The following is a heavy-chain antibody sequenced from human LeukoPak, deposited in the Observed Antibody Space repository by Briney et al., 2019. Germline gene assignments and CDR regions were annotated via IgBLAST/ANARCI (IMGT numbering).Heavy chain of an antibody. CDR3: ARERTSCTNGVCRTPRWFDP. D-gene: IGHD2-8*01. CDR1: GGSISIYY. Sequence: SETLSLTCTVSGGSISIYYWTWIRQPAGKGLEWIGHIYISGTTNYSPSLKSRVTMSVDTSKNQFSLKLSSVTAADTAVYYCARERTSCTNGVCRTPRWFDPWGQGILVTVSS. CDR2: IYISGTT. V-gene: IGHV4-4*07. J-gene: IGHJ5*02.